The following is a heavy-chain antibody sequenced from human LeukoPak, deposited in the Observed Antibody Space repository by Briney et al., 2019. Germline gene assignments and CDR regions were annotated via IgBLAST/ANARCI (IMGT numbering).Heavy chain of an antibody. CDR1: GFSFTDCY. CDR2: INPHNGGT. CDR3: VREGNELLSKNFDY. Sequence: GASVKVSCKASGFSFTDCYMHWVRQAPGQGLEWMGYINPHNGGTSSPQKFQGRVTMTTDTSISAAYMELSSLISDDTAMYYCVREGNELLSKNFDYWGQGTLVTVSS. V-gene: IGHV1-2*02. D-gene: IGHD2-21*02. J-gene: IGHJ4*02.